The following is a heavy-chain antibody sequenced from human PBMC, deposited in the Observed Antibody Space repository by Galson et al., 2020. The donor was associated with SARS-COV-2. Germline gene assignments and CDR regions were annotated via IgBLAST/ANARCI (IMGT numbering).Heavy chain of an antibody. CDR1: GYSFTSYW. CDR3: ARRGGRGWIDP. CDR2: IYPGDSDT. D-gene: IGHD3-16*01. Sequence: GESLKISCKGSGYSFTSYWIAWVRQMPGKGLELMGIIYPGDSDTRYSPSFQGQVTISADKSSSTAYMQWSSLQASDTATYDCARRGGRGWIDPWGQGTLVTVSS. J-gene: IGHJ5*02. V-gene: IGHV5-51*01.